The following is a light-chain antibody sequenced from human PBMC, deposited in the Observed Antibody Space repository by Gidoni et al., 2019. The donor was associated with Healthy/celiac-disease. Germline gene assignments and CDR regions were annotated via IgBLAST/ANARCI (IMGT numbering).Light chain of an antibody. CDR1: QGSRND. CDR3: LKHNSYPWT. CDR2: AAS. J-gene: IGKJ1*01. Sequence: DLQMTQSPSSLSASVGDRVTITGRASQGSRNDLGWYQQKPGKAPTRLSYAASSLQSGVPSRFSGSGSGTEFTITISSLQPEDFATYYWLKHNSYPWTFGQGTKVEIK. V-gene: IGKV1-17*01.